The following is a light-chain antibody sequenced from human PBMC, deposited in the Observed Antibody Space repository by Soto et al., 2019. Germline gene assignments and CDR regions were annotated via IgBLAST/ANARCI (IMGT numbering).Light chain of an antibody. CDR3: LQALQTPLT. CDR2: LGS. V-gene: IGKV2-28*01. Sequence: DIVLTQSPLSLPVTPGEPASISCRSSQSLLHSNGYNYLDWCLQKPGQSPQLLIYLGSNRAPGVPDRFSGIGSGTDFTLKISRVEADDVGIYYCLQALQTPLTFGQGTRLEIK. CDR1: QSLLHSNGYNY. J-gene: IGKJ2*01.